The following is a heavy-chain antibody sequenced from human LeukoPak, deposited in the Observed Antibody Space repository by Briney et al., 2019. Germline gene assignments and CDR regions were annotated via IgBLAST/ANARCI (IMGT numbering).Heavy chain of an antibody. D-gene: IGHD3-22*01. Sequence: GGSLRLSCAASGFTFSSYEMNWVRQAPGKGLEWVSYISNSGSTIYLADPVKGRFTISRDNAKNSLYLQMNSLRAEDTAVYYCAREGLYYYDSSGSKLGGLDYWGQGTLVTVSS. CDR3: AREGLYYYDSSGSKLGGLDY. J-gene: IGHJ4*02. CDR2: ISNSGSTI. CDR1: GFTFSSYE. V-gene: IGHV3-48*03.